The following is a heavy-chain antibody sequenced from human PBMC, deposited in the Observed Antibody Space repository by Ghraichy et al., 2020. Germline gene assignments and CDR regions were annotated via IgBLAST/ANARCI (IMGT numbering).Heavy chain of an antibody. CDR1: GFTFSGYN. CDR3: ARGSTVVRFYYYDGMDV. D-gene: IGHD4-23*01. V-gene: IGHV3-48*02. CDR2: ISSSSRNL. Sequence: GALRLSCVGSGFTFSGYNMNWVRQSPGKGLEWVASISSSSRNLFYADSVKGRVTISRDNAQNSLYLQMKSLRDEDTAVYYCARGSTVVRFYYYDGMDVWGQGTTVTVSS. J-gene: IGHJ6*02.